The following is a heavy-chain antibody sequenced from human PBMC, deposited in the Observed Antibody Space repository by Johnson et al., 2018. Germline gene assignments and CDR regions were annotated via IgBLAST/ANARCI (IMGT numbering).Heavy chain of an antibody. CDR1: GFTFSSYG. D-gene: IGHD3-3*01. J-gene: IGHJ3*02. CDR2: ISYDGSNK. V-gene: IGHV3-30*18. CDR3: AKYEWSDAFDI. Sequence: QVQLVESGGGVVQPGMSLRLSCAASGFTFSSYGMHWVRQAPGKGLEWVAVISYDGSNKYYADSVKGRFTISRDNSKNTLYLQMNSLRAEDTAVYYCAKYEWSDAFDIWGQGTMVTVSS.